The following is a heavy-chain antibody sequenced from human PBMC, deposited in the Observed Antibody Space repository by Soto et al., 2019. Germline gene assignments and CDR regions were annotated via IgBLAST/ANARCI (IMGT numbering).Heavy chain of an antibody. Sequence: QVQLVESGGGVVQPGRSLRLSCAASGFTFSSYGMQWVRQSPGEGPEWVAIVANDGSNQYYAESVKGRFTISRDNSKTTVFLEMDSLRPEDTAVYYFARSSGGSSWYPPDYWGQGTLVTVSS. V-gene: IGHV3-30*03. CDR2: VANDGSNQ. CDR3: ARSSGGSSWYPPDY. J-gene: IGHJ4*02. CDR1: GFTFSSYG. D-gene: IGHD6-13*01.